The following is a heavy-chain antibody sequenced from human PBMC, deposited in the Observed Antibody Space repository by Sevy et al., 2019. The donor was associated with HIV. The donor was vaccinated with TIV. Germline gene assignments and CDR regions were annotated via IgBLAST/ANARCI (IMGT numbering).Heavy chain of an antibody. CDR3: VWGGVGGFSYSLDT. J-gene: IGHJ5*02. D-gene: IGHD5-18*01. CDR2: MKQDGSEK. Sequence: GGSLRLSCAASGFTFSAYWMSWVRQAPGKGLEWVATMKQDGSEKYYVDSVKGRLTISRDNAKNALYLEWNSLRAEDTAVYYGVWGGVGGFSYSLDTWGQGTLVTVSS. CDR1: GFTFSAYW. V-gene: IGHV3-7*04.